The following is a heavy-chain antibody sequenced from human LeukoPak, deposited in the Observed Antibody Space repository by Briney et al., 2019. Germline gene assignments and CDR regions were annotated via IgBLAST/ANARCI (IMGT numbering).Heavy chain of an antibody. Sequence: GGSLRLSCGVSGVTFSSHGMNWVRQAPGKGLEWVSAITGSGDRTYYTDSVRGRFTVSRDNSKNTLYLQTNGLRAEDTAVYYCAKRGEDPVDLDYWGQGTLVTVSS. D-gene: IGHD3-16*01. CDR2: ITGSGDRT. V-gene: IGHV3-23*01. CDR3: AKRGEDPVDLDY. J-gene: IGHJ4*02. CDR1: GVTFSSHG.